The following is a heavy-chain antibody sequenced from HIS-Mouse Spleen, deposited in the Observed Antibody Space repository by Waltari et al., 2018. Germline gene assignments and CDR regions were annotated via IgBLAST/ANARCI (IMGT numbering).Heavy chain of an antibody. CDR2: SYYSGST. V-gene: IGHV4-59*01. Sequence: QVQLQESGPGLVKPSETLSLTCTVSGGSISSYYWSWIRQPPGKGLEWSSYYSGSTNYNHTLNSRVTISVDTSKNQCCLRLSSVTAADTAVYYCARASRDLLLPRYFDLWGRGTLVTVSS. CDR1: GGSISSYY. J-gene: IGHJ2*01. CDR3: ARASRDLLLPRYFDL.